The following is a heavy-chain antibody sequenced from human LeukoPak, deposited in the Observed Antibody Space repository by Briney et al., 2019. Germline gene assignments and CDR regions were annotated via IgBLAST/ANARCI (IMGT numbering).Heavy chain of an antibody. CDR1: GFTFSSYA. J-gene: IGHJ6*03. Sequence: GGSLRLSCAASGFTFSSYAIHWVRQASGKGLEWVGRIRSKANSYATAYAASVKGRFTISRDDSKNTAYLQMNSLKAEDTAVYYCTRLKYYYYYMDVWGKGTTVTVSS. V-gene: IGHV3-73*01. CDR3: TRLKYYYYYMDV. CDR2: IRSKANSYAT.